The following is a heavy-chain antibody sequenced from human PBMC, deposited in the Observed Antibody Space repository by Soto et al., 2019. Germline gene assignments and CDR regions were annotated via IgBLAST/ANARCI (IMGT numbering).Heavy chain of an antibody. CDR3: ATYSSPFDY. V-gene: IGHV3-23*01. Sequence: WGSLRLSCAASEFSFISYALNFFRHSPWKGLEWVSAISATGTTTYYADSVKGRFTISRDNSKRTLFLQMDSLSPEDTAVYYCATYSSPFDYWGQGTLVTVSS. J-gene: IGHJ4*02. D-gene: IGHD6-13*01. CDR2: ISATGTTT. CDR1: EFSFISYA.